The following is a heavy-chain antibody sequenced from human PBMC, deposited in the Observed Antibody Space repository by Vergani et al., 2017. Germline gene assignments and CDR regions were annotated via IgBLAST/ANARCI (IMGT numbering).Heavy chain of an antibody. CDR2: IYTSGST. CDR3: ARDRRDEYYYYYYGMDV. J-gene: IGHJ6*02. Sequence: QVQLQESGPGLVKPSQTLSLTCTVSGGSISSGDYYWSWIRQPAGKGLEWIGRIYTSGSTNYNPSLKSRVTISVDTSKNQFSLKLSSVTAADTAVYYCARDRRDEYYYYYYGMDVWGQGTTVTVSS. V-gene: IGHV4-61*02. CDR1: GGSISSGDYY.